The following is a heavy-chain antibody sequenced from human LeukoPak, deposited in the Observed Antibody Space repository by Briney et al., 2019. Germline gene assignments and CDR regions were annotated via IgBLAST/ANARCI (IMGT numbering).Heavy chain of an antibody. D-gene: IGHD6-19*01. J-gene: IGHJ4*02. CDR1: GFTFSSYA. CDR2: ISGSGGST. CDR3: ASNIAVAGIDY. Sequence: HPGGSLRLSCAASGFTFSSYAMSWVRQAPGKGLEWVSAISGSGGSTYHADSVKGRFTISRDNSKNTLYLQMNSLRAEDTAVYYCASNIAVAGIDYWGRGTLVTVSS. V-gene: IGHV3-23*01.